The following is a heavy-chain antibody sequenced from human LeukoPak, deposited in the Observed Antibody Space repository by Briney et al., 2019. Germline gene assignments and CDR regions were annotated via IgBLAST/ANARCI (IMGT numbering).Heavy chain of an antibody. D-gene: IGHD4-17*01. J-gene: IGHJ4*02. CDR3: ARDFYLHDYGDPLGY. CDR2: IYTSGST. Sequence: PSETLSLTCTVSGGSIRSYYWSWIRQPAGKGLEWIGRIYTSGSTNYNPSLKSRVTMSVDTSKNQFSLKLSSVTAADTAVYYCARDFYLHDYGDPLGYWGQGTLVTVSS. CDR1: GGSIRSYY. V-gene: IGHV4-4*07.